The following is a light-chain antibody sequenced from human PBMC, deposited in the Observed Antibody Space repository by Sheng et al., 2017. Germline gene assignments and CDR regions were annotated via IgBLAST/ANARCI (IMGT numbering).Light chain of an antibody. CDR3: HQYGRSLLYS. Sequence: EIVLTQSPGTLSLSPGERATLSCRASQSVSSSSLAWYQQKPGQAPRLLIFGASIRATGIPDRFSGSGSGTDFTLTISRLEPEDFAVYYCHQYGRSLLYSFGQGTKLEIK. CDR1: QSVSSSS. J-gene: IGKJ2*03. V-gene: IGKV3-20*01. CDR2: GAS.